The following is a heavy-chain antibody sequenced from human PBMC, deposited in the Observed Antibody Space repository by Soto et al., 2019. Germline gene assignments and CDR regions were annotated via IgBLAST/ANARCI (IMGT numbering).Heavy chain of an antibody. CDR1: GFTFSSYA. J-gene: IGHJ4*02. Sequence: GGSLRLSCAASGFTFSSYAMSWVRQAPGKGLEWVSAISGSGGSTYYADSVKGRFTISRDNSKNTLYLQMNSLRAEDTAVYYCAKGYCTNGVCYRGLYFDYWGQGTLVTSPQ. CDR3: AKGYCTNGVCYRGLYFDY. D-gene: IGHD2-8*01. V-gene: IGHV3-23*01. CDR2: ISGSGGST.